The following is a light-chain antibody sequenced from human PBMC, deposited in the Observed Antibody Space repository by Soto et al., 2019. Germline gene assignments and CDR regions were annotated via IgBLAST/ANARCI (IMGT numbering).Light chain of an antibody. J-gene: IGKJ1*01. CDR2: DAS. CDR1: QSISSW. Sequence: DIQMTQSPSTLSASVGDRVTITGRASQSISSWLASYQQKPGKAPKLLIYDASSLESGVPSRFSGSGSGTEFTLTISSLQPDDFATYYCQQYNSYSPAFGQGTKVEIK. V-gene: IGKV1-5*01. CDR3: QQYNSYSPA.